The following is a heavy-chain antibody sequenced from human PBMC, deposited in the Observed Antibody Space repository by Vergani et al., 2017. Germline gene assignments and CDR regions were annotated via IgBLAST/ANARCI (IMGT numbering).Heavy chain of an antibody. Sequence: QVQLQESGPGLVKPSETLSLTCTVPGGPVSSGSYYWSWIRQPAGKGLEWIGYIYYSWSTNYNPSLKSRVTISVDTSKNQFSLKLRSVTAADTAVYYCAXATYYYDSSGSVGNFDYWGQGTLVTVSS. CDR2: IYYSWST. D-gene: IGHD3-22*01. CDR1: GGPVSSGSYY. V-gene: IGHV4-61*10. J-gene: IGHJ4*02. CDR3: AXATYYYDSSGSVGNFDY.